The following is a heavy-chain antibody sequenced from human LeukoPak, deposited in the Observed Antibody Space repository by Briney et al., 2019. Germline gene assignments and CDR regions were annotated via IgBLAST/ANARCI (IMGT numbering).Heavy chain of an antibody. D-gene: IGHD3-10*01. CDR1: GGSISGYY. CDR2: IYYSGST. V-gene: IGHV4-59*01. CDR3: ASLRYGSGSQGALDYGSDY. Sequence: ASETLSLTCTVSGGSISGYYWSWVRQPPGKGLEWIGYIYYSGSTNYSPSLKSRVTISVDTSKNQFSLKLHSVTAADTAVYYCASLRYGSGSQGALDYGSDYWGQGTLVTVSS. J-gene: IGHJ4*02.